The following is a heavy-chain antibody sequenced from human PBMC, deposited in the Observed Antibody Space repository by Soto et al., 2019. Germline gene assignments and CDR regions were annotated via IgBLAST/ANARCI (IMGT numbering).Heavy chain of an antibody. CDR1: EFTFSDHY. CDR2: IRKKANGYTT. J-gene: IGHJ3*01. D-gene: IGHD2-15*01. Sequence: EVQLVEAGGGLVQPGGSLRLSCAASEFTFSDHYMDWVRQTPGEGLEWVGRIRKKANGYTTEYAATVKDRVTITRDDSKNSMNLVQNSLQIDDTAVYYCATVQGCSATVQGTCAFDFWGQGTMVTVSS. CDR3: ATVQGCSATVQGTCAFDF. V-gene: IGHV3-72*01.